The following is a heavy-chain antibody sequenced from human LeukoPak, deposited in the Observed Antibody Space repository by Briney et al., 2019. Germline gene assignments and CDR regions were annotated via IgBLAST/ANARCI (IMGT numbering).Heavy chain of an antibody. CDR1: GFTLSSYA. J-gene: IGHJ6*02. Sequence: GGSLRLSCAASGFTLSSYAMSRVRQAPGKGLEWVSAISGSGGSTYYADSVKGRFTISRDNPKNTLYLQMNSLRAEGTAVYYCAKSDGYYYYYGMDVWGQGTTVTVSS. CDR2: ISGSGGST. CDR3: AKSDGYYYYYGMDV. V-gene: IGHV3-23*01.